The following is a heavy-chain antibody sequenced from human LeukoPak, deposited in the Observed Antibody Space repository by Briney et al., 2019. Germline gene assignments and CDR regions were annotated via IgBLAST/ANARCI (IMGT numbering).Heavy chain of an antibody. Sequence: LGASVKVSCKASGYTFTSYYMHWVRQAPGQGLEWMGIINPSGGSTSYAQKFQGRVTMTTDTSTSTAYMELRSLRSDDTAVYYCARDSGSSGSGANYGMDVWGQGTTVTVSS. D-gene: IGHD6-19*01. CDR3: ARDSGSSGSGANYGMDV. CDR2: INPSGGST. CDR1: GYTFTSYY. J-gene: IGHJ6*02. V-gene: IGHV1-46*01.